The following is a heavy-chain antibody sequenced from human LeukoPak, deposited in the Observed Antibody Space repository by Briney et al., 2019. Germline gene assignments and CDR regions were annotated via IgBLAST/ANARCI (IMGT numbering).Heavy chain of an antibody. Sequence: GGSLRLSCAASGFTFSNTWMTWVRQAPGKGLEWIGRIQSSTNGAIVEYAAPVKGRFTISRDDSKNTLYLQMNSLTAEDTAFYYCATDFYDACDRWGQGTLVTVSS. D-gene: IGHD5/OR15-5a*01. CDR2: IQSSTNGAIV. V-gene: IGHV3-15*01. J-gene: IGHJ5*02. CDR1: GFTFSNTW. CDR3: ATDFYDACDR.